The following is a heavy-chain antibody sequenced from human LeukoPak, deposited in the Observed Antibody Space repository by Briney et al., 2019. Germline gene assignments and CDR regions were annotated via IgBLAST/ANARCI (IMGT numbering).Heavy chain of an antibody. CDR1: GGSIGSGDYY. Sequence: PSQTLSLTCTVSGGSIGSGDYYWSWIRQPPGKGLEWIGYIYYSGSTYYNPSLKSRVTISVDTSKNQFSLKLSAVTLADTAVYDRARGLNYDFDAFDIWHQGTMVTVFS. V-gene: IGHV4-30-4*08. CDR2: IYYSGST. CDR3: ARGLNYDFDAFDI. J-gene: IGHJ3*02. D-gene: IGHD3-3*01.